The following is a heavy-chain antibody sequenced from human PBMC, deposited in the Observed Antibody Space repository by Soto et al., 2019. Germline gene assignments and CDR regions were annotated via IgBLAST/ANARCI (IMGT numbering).Heavy chain of an antibody. CDR3: AREEFEDGRGHFDY. J-gene: IGHJ4*02. Sequence: QVQLVESGGGVVQPGGSLRLSCAASGFTFSTSVMHWVRQAPGKGLEWMAIISYGGVNKYYADSVKGRFTISRDISESTLYLQMNSLRTEDTAVYHCAREEFEDGRGHFDYWGQGTLVSVSS. CDR1: GFTFSTSV. D-gene: IGHD3-22*01. V-gene: IGHV3-30-3*01. CDR2: ISYGGVNK.